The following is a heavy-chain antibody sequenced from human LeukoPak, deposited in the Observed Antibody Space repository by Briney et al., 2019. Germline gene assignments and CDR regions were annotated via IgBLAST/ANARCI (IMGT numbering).Heavy chain of an antibody. V-gene: IGHV3-74*01. CDR1: GFTFSSYW. CDR3: ARVPYSSSSGRALDI. Sequence: TGGSLRLSCAASGFTFSSYWMHWVRQAPGKGLVWFSRINSDGSSTNYADSVKGRFTISRDNAKNTLYLQMNSLRAEDTAVYYCARVPYSSSSGRALDIWGQGTMVTVSS. J-gene: IGHJ3*02. D-gene: IGHD6-6*01. CDR2: INSDGSST.